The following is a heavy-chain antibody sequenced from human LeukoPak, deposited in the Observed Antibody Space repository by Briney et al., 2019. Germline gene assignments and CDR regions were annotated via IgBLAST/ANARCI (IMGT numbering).Heavy chain of an antibody. J-gene: IGHJ4*02. CDR2: IKEEGSEK. Sequence: GGSLRLSCAASGFTFSIYSMNWVRPAPGKGLEWVANIKEEGSEKYYVESMKGRFTISRDNVKNSLYLQINSLRAEDTAVYYCARDSFETDIDYWGQGTLVTVSS. CDR3: ARDSFETDIDY. CDR1: GFTFSIYS. V-gene: IGHV3-7*01. D-gene: IGHD3-10*01.